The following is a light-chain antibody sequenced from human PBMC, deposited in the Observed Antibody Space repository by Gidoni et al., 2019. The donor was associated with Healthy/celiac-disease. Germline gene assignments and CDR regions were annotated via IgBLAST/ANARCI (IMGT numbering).Light chain of an antibody. CDR3: QQSYSTPPT. CDR1: QSISSY. V-gene: IGKV1-39*01. J-gene: IGKJ1*01. Sequence: DIQMTKSPSSLSASVGDRVTITCRASQSISSYLNWYQQKPGKDPKLLIYAASSLQSGVPSRFSGSGSGTDFTLTISSLQPEDFATYYCQQSYSTPPTFGQGTKVEIK. CDR2: AAS.